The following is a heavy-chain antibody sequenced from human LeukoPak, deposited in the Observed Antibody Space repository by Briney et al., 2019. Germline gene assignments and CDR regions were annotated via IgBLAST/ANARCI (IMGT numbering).Heavy chain of an antibody. Sequence: GGSLRLSCAASGFPFSSYWMTWVRQAPGKGLEWVANIKQTGSERNYLDSVKGRFTISRDNAKNSLYLQMNSLRAEDTAVYYCAREKSRDGHNEGLYYFYMDVWGKGTTVTVSS. J-gene: IGHJ6*03. D-gene: IGHD5-24*01. V-gene: IGHV3-7*01. CDR1: GFPFSSYW. CDR3: AREKSRDGHNEGLYYFYMDV. CDR2: IKQTGSER.